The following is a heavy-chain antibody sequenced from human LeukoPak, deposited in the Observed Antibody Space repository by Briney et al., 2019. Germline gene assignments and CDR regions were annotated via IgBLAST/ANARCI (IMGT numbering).Heavy chain of an antibody. CDR3: ARDFGGLTTVGTPFIDY. CDR2: ISSSSSYI. D-gene: IGHD4-11*01. CDR1: GFTFSSYS. Sequence: PGGSLRLSCAASGFTFSSYSMNWVRQAPGKGLEWVSSISSSSSYIYYADSVKGRFTISRDNAKNSLYLQMNSLRAEDTAVYYCARDFGGLTTVGTPFIDYWGQGTLVTVSS. V-gene: IGHV3-21*01. J-gene: IGHJ4*02.